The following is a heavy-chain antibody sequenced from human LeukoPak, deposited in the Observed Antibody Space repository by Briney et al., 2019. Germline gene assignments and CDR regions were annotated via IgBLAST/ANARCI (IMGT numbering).Heavy chain of an antibody. CDR1: GGSISSGGYS. J-gene: IGHJ4*02. CDR3: ARAPYYGSGSFDY. Sequence: SQTLSLTCAVSGGSISSGGYSWGWGRQPPGRGLEWIGYIYHSGSTYYNPSLKSRVTISVDRSKTQCFLKLSSVSAADTAVYYCARAPYYGSGSFDYWGQGTLVTVSS. D-gene: IGHD3-10*01. V-gene: IGHV4-30-2*01. CDR2: IYHSGST.